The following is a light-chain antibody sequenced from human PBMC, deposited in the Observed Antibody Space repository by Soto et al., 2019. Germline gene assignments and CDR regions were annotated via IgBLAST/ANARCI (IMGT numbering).Light chain of an antibody. V-gene: IGKV3-15*01. Sequence: EIVMTQSPATLSVSPGERATLSCRASQSLSSNLAWYQQTLGQAPRVLIYGASTRATGIPDRFSGSGSGTDFTLTISSLQPEDFATYYCQQCYSSPPWTCGQGTKVDIK. CDR1: QSLSSN. J-gene: IGKJ1*01. CDR2: GAS. CDR3: QQCYSSPPWT.